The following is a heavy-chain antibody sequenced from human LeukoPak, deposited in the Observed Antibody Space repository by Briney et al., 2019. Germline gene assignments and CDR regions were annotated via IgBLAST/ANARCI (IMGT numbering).Heavy chain of an antibody. V-gene: IGHV3-49*04. Sequence: GGSLRLSCTGSGFSFRDYAMTWVRQAPGKGLEWVVFIRSKADSGTTEYDASVNGRFTISRDDSKTVAYLQINSLKTDDTAIYYCTRGQKDFDCWGQGTLVTVSS. CDR2: IRSKADSGTT. CDR3: TRGQKDFDC. CDR1: GFSFRDYA. J-gene: IGHJ4*02.